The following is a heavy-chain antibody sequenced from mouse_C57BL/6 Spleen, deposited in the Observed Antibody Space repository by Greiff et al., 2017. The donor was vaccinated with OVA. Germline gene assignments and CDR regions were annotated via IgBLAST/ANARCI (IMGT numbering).Heavy chain of an antibody. CDR3: AKMDDGYGFDY. D-gene: IGHD2-3*01. CDR2: INPNNGGT. CDR1: GYTFTDYN. Sequence: VQLKESGPELVKPGASVKIPCKASGYTFTDYNMDWVKQSPGKSLEWIGDINPNNGGTIYNQKFKGKATLTVDKSSSTAYMELRSLTSEDTAVYYCAKMDDGYGFDYWGQGTTLTVSS. J-gene: IGHJ2*01. V-gene: IGHV1-18*01.